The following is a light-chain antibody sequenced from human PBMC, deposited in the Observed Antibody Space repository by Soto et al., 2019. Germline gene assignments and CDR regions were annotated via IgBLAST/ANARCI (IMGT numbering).Light chain of an antibody. CDR3: CSYAGSYTYV. CDR2: DVS. J-gene: IGLJ1*01. V-gene: IGLV2-11*01. CDR1: SSDVGYYNY. Sequence: QSALTQPRSVSGSPGQSVTISCTGTSSDVGYYNYVSWYQQHPDNAPKLIIYDVSKRPSGVPDRFSASKSGNTASLTISGLQAEDEADYYCCSYAGSYTYVFGIGTKLTVL.